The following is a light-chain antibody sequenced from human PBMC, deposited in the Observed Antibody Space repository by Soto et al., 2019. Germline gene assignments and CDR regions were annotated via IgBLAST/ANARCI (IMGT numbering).Light chain of an antibody. V-gene: IGLV4-60*02. Sequence: QLVLTQSSSASASLGSSVKLTCTLSSGHSSYIIAWHQQQPGKAPRYLMKLEGSGSYNKGSGLPDRFSGSSSGADRYLTISNLQFEEEAGYYCETWDTNTWVFGGGTKLTVL. CDR1: SGHSSYI. CDR3: ETWDTNTWV. J-gene: IGLJ3*02. CDR2: LEGSGSY.